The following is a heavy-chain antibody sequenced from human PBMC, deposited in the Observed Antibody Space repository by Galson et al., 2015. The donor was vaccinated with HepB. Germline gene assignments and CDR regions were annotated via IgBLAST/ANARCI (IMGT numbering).Heavy chain of an antibody. Sequence: ETLSLTCAVYGGSFSGHYWSWIRQPPGKGLEWIGEINHSGSTNYNPSLKSRVTISVDTSKNQFSLKLSSVTAADTAVYYCARGRLARSGGSFNWFDPWGQGTLVTVSS. V-gene: IGHV4-34*01. CDR3: ARGRLARSGGSFNWFDP. CDR2: INHSGST. D-gene: IGHD2-15*01. CDR1: GGSFSGHY. J-gene: IGHJ5*02.